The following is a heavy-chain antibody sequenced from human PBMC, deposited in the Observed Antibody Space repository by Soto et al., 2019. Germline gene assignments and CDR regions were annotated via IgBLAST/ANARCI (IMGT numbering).Heavy chain of an antibody. Sequence: QVQLVQSGAEVKKPGASVKVSCKASGYTFTSYGISWVRQAPGQGLEWMGWISAHNGNTNYAQKLQGRVTMTTDTSTSTAYRELRRLRSDDTAVYYCAGGMITFGGVIVNFDYWGQGTLVTVSS. CDR2: ISAHNGNT. V-gene: IGHV1-18*01. CDR3: AGGMITFGGVIVNFDY. J-gene: IGHJ4*02. CDR1: GYTFTSYG. D-gene: IGHD3-16*02.